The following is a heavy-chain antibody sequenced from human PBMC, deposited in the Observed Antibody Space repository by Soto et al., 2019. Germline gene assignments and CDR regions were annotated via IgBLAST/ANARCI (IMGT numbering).Heavy chain of an antibody. CDR2: IYYSGST. J-gene: IGHJ4*02. CDR1: GGSISSYY. CDR3: ARHRGGAGTTFDY. V-gene: IGHV4-59*08. D-gene: IGHD6-13*01. Sequence: PSETLSLTCTVSGGSISSYYWSWIRQPPGKGLEWIGYIYYSGSTNYNPSLKSRVTISVDTSKNQFSLKLSSVTAADTAVYYCARHRGGAGTTFDYWGQGTLVTVSS.